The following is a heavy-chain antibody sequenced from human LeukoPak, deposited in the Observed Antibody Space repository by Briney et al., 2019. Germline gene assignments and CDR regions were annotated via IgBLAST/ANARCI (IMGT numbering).Heavy chain of an antibody. Sequence: SGGSLRLSCAASGFTFSSYAMSWVRQVPGKGLEWVSAISGSGGSTYYADSVKGRFTISRDNSKNTLYLQMNSLRAEDTAVYYCAKEETMSTVTTYCDYWGQGTLVTVSS. CDR3: AKEETMSTVTTYCDY. CDR1: GFTFSSYA. D-gene: IGHD4-17*01. J-gene: IGHJ4*02. V-gene: IGHV3-23*01. CDR2: ISGSGGST.